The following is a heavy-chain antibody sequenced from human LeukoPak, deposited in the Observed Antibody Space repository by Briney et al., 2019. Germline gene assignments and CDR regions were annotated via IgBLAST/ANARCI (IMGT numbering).Heavy chain of an antibody. J-gene: IGHJ3*02. D-gene: IGHD3-9*01. CDR3: ARDNRRYFDCYQDAFYI. V-gene: IGHV3-66*01. CDR2: IYSGGST. Sequence: GGSLRLSCAASGFTVSRDYMSWVRQAPGKGLEWVSVIYSGGSTYDADSVKGRFTISRDKSKNTLYLQRNSLRAEDTAVYYCARDNRRYFDCYQDAFYIWGQVTMATVSS. CDR1: GFTVSRDY.